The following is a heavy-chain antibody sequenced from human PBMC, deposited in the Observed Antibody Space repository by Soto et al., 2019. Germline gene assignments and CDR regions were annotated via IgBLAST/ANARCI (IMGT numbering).Heavy chain of an antibody. D-gene: IGHD2-2*01. CDR3: ARGLPAAMSYYYYYMDV. Sequence: PSETLSLTCTVSGGSISSYYWSWIRQPPGKGLEWIGYIYYSGSTNYNPSLKSRVTISVDTSKNQFSLKLSSVTAADTAVYYCARGLPAAMSYYYYYMDVWGKGTTVTVSS. J-gene: IGHJ6*03. CDR1: GGSISSYY. CDR2: IYYSGST. V-gene: IGHV4-59*12.